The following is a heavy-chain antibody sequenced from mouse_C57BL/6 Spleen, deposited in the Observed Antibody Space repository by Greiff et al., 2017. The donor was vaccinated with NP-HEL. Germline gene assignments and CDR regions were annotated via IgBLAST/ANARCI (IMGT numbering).Heavy chain of an antibody. V-gene: IGHV3-6*01. Sequence: EVQRVESGPGLVKPSQSLSLTCSVTGYSITSGYYWNWIRQFPGNKLEWMGYISYDGSNNYNPSLKNRISITRDTSKNQFFLKLNSVTTEDTATYYCARGGTRYYGNSSLFDYWGQGTTLTVSS. CDR3: ARGGTRYYGNSSLFDY. J-gene: IGHJ2*01. CDR2: ISYDGSN. D-gene: IGHD1-1*01. CDR1: GYSITSGYY.